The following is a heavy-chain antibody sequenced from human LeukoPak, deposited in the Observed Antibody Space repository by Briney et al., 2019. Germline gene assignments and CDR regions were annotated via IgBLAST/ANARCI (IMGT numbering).Heavy chain of an antibody. Sequence: GGSLRLSCAASGFSFSSFAMTWVRQAQGKGLEWVSSITGGHYATYNTDSVKGRFTISRDNAKNTLYLQMNSLRADDTAIYYCTKDPNGDYIGAFDPWGQGTLVTVSS. D-gene: IGHD4-17*01. V-gene: IGHV3-23*01. CDR1: GFSFSSFA. CDR3: TKDPNGDYIGAFDP. CDR2: ITGGHYAT. J-gene: IGHJ5*02.